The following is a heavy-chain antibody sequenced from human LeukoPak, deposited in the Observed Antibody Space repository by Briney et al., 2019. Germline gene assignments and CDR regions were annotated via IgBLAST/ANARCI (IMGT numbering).Heavy chain of an antibody. J-gene: IGHJ5*02. V-gene: IGHV3-7*05. CDR2: IKQDGSDY. D-gene: IGHD5-24*01. CDR3: ARASDPWLQLT. Sequence: PGGSLRLSCAASGCTFSKYWMIWVRQAPGKGLEWVANIKQDGSDYRYADSVRGRFTISRDNAQTSLYLQMSSLRAEDTAVYYCARASDPWLQLTWGQGTLVTVSS. CDR1: GCTFSKYW.